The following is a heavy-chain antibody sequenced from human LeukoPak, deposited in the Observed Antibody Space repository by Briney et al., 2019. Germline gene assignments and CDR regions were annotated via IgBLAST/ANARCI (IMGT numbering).Heavy chain of an antibody. V-gene: IGHV3-49*03. J-gene: IGHJ4*02. CDR2: IRGKDYGGTT. CDR1: GFTFGDHP. CDR3: TRGNWNPGY. D-gene: IGHD1-20*01. Sequence: GGSLRLSCTASGFTFGDHPMSWFRQAPGKGLEWVGFIRGKDYGGTTEYAASVKGRFTISGDDSKSIAYLQMNSLKTEDTAVYYCTRGNWNPGYWGQGTLVTVSS.